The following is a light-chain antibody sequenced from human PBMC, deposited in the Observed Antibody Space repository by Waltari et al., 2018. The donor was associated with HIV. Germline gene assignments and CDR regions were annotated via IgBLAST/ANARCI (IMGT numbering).Light chain of an antibody. CDR3: QQYNNWPPYT. CDR2: GAS. Sequence: EIVMTQSPATLSVSPGERATLSCRASQSISSNLAWYQQKPGQAPRLLIYGASTRATGITARFSGSGSGIEFTLTISSLPSEDFAVYFCQQYNNWPPYTFGQGTKLELK. CDR1: QSISSN. V-gene: IGKV3-15*01. J-gene: IGKJ2*01.